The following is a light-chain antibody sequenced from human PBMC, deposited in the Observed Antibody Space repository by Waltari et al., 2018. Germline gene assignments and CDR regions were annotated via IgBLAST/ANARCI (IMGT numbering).Light chain of an antibody. V-gene: IGLV2-14*01. J-gene: IGLJ1*01. CDR3: SSYTNRATLRV. CDR2: EVS. CDR1: RGDIGNQNN. Sequence: QSALAPPASVSGSPGQAIAIPCTGTRGDIGNQNNVSCYQQHPGKAPILILYEVSDRPSGVSRRFSGSKSGNKATLTISGLQADDEADYYCSSYTNRATLRVFGTGTKVTVL.